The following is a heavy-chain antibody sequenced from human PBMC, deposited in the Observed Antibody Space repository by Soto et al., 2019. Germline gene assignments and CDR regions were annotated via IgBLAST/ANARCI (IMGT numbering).Heavy chain of an antibody. CDR1: GGSISSYY. J-gene: IGHJ6*02. D-gene: IGHD1-26*01. Sequence: QVQLQESGPGLVKPSETLSLTCTVSGGSISSYYWSWIRQPPGKGLEWIGYIYYSGSTNYNPSLKSRVTISVDTSKNQFSLKLSSVTAADTAVYYCAREKSGSYSRFDYGMDVWGQGTTVTVSS. CDR2: IYYSGST. V-gene: IGHV4-59*01. CDR3: AREKSGSYSRFDYGMDV.